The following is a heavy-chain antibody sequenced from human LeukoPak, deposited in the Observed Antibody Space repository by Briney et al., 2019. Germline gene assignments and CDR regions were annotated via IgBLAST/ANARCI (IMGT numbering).Heavy chain of an antibody. J-gene: IGHJ5*02. Sequence: PGGSLGLSCAVSGFTFSSYTMNWVRQAPGKGLEWVSSITGSSTYIYYADSVKGRFTISRDNAKNSLYLQMNNLGAEDTAVYYCARDLTVTSTCWFDLWGQGTLVTVSS. D-gene: IGHD4-11*01. V-gene: IGHV3-21*01. CDR3: ARDLTVTSTCWFDL. CDR2: ITGSSTYI. CDR1: GFTFSSYT.